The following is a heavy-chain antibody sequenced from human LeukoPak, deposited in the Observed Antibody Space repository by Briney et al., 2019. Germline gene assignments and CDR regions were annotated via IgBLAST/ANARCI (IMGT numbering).Heavy chain of an antibody. CDR1: AGSISSDSDY. D-gene: IGHD4-17*01. CDR2: IYTSGYT. J-gene: IGHJ4*02. Sequence: PSETLSLTCTVSAGSISSDSDYWSWIRQPAGKGLEWIGRIYTSGYTNYNPSLKSRVTISIDTSKNQFSLNLISVTAADTAVYYCARDLGYGDPFDYWGQGTLVTVSS. V-gene: IGHV4-61*02. CDR3: ARDLGYGDPFDY.